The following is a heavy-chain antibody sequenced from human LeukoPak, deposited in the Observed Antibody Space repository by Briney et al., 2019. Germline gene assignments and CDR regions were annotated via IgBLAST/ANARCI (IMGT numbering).Heavy chain of an antibody. CDR1: GYTFTSYG. V-gene: IGHV1-69*04. Sequence: ASVKVSCKASGYTFTSYGISWVRQAPGQGLEWMGRIIPILGIANYAQKFQGRVTITADKSTSTAYMELSSLRSEDTAVYYCARDSGSYFYWGQGTLVTVSS. D-gene: IGHD1-26*01. CDR2: IIPILGIA. J-gene: IGHJ4*02. CDR3: ARDSGSYFY.